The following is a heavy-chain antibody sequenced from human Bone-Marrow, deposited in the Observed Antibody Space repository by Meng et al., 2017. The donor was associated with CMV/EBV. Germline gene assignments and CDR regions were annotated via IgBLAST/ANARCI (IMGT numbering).Heavy chain of an antibody. V-gene: IGHV3-74*01. CDR1: DFSLSTDW. Sequence: GESLKISCAASDFSLSTDWMHWVRQAPGKGLVRVSRINSDGSTTNSAESVKGRFTISRDNSRNTLYLQMSSLRPEDTAVYYCARGYRGPLGYWGQGTLVTVSS. J-gene: IGHJ4*02. CDR2: INSDGSTT. CDR3: ARGYRGPLGY. D-gene: IGHD3-10*01.